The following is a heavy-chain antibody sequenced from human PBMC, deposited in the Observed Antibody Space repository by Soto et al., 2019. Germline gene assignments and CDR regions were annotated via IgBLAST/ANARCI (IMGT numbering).Heavy chain of an antibody. D-gene: IGHD5-12*01. CDR3: ARDHTKWLQDAFDV. J-gene: IGHJ3*01. CDR1: GYTLVNYG. Sequence: QVQLVQSGGEVKEPGASVTISCKASGYTLVNYGITWVRQAPGQGLEWLGWISHCNGKTEYAQRMQGRVTLTTDTSTGTAYLDLRSLRSDDTAVYYCARDHTKWLQDAFDVWGQGTMVTVSS. CDR2: ISHCNGKT. V-gene: IGHV1-18*01.